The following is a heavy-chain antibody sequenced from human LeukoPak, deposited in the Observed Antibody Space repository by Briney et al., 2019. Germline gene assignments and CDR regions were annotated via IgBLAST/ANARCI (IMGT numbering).Heavy chain of an antibody. CDR1: GFTFSSYA. CDR3: ASPNWNFVK. J-gene: IGHJ1*01. D-gene: IGHD1-1*01. V-gene: IGHV3-23*01. Sequence: GGSLRLSCAASGFTFSSYAMTWVRQAPGKGLEWVSAISDSGDSTYYSEYVKGRFTISRDNSKNTLYLQMSSLRAEDTAVYYCASPNWNFVKWGQGTLVTVSS. CDR2: ISDSGDST.